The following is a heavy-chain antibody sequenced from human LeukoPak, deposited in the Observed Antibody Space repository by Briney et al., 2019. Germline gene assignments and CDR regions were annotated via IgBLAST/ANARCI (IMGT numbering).Heavy chain of an antibody. CDR3: ASQSTPDIAAPGNWDFDY. D-gene: IGHD6-13*01. CDR2: INPNSGGT. Sequence: ASVKVSCKASVYTFNGYYIHWVRQAPGQGLEWMGCINPNSGGTNYAQKFQGRVTMTRDTSISTAYMELSRLRSDDTAVYYCASQSTPDIAAPGNWDFDYCGQGTLVTVSS. V-gene: IGHV1-2*02. J-gene: IGHJ4*02. CDR1: VYTFNGYY.